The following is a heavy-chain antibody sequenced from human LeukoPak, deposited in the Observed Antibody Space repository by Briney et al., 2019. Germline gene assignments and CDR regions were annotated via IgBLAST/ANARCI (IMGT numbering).Heavy chain of an antibody. Sequence: ASVEVSCKASGYTFTHYAVHWVRQAPGQGLEWMGWINTNTGNPTYAQGFTGRFVFSLDTSVSTAYLQISRPKAEDTAVYYCARAFPYHCSGGSCYSYAFDIWGQGTMVTVSS. CDR3: ARAFPYHCSGGSCYSYAFDI. V-gene: IGHV7-4-1*02. CDR2: INTNTGNP. J-gene: IGHJ3*02. CDR1: GYTFTHYA. D-gene: IGHD2-15*01.